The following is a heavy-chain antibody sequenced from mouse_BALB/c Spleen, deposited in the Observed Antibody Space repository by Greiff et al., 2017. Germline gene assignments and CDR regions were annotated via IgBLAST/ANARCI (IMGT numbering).Heavy chain of an antibody. V-gene: IGHV5-6*01. CDR3: ARDGYDDYFDY. J-gene: IGHJ2*01. Sequence: EVKLVESGGDLVKPGGSLKLSCAASGFTFSSYGMSWVRQTPDKRLEWVATISSGGSYTYYPDSVKGRFTISRDNAKNTLYLQMSSLKSEDTAMYYCARDGYDDYFDYWGQGTTLTVSS. D-gene: IGHD2-2*01. CDR2: ISSGGSYT. CDR1: GFTFSSYG.